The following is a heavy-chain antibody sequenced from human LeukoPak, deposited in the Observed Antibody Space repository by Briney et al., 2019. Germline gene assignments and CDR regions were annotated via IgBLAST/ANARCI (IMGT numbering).Heavy chain of an antibody. CDR2: ISYDGSNK. J-gene: IGHJ4*02. D-gene: IGHD3-22*01. CDR1: GFNFSSYA. V-gene: IGHV3-30-3*01. Sequence: GGSLRLSCAASGFNFSSYAMHWVRQAPGKGLEWVAVISYDGSNKYYADSVKGRFTISRDNSKNTLYLQMNSLRAEDTAVYYCARAVGSSGCDYWGQGTLVTVSS. CDR3: ARAVGSSGCDY.